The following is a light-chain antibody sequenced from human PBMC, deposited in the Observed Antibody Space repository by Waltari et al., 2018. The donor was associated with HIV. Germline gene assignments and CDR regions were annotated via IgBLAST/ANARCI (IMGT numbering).Light chain of an antibody. CDR3: QQTYNTRGYT. CDR1: QSIASY. V-gene: IGKV1-39*01. Sequence: IQMTQSPSSLSASVGDRVTITFRASQSIASYVNWYQQKQGRAPKLLIFAASNLESGVPLRFSGSGSGTDFTLTINSLQPEDFASYYCQQTYNTRGYTFGQGTKLEI. CDR2: AAS. J-gene: IGKJ2*01.